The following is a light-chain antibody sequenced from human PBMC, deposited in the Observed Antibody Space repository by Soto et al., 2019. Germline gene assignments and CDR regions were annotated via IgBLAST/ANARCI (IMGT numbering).Light chain of an antibody. CDR2: AAS. CDR3: QQSYSTPRT. V-gene: IGKV1-39*01. CDR1: QSISTY. Sequence: DIQMTQSPSSLSASVGDRVTITCRASQSISTYLNWYQQKVVKATKLLIYAASSLQRGVPSRFSGSGSGTDFTLTISSLQPEDFATYYCQQSYSTPRTFGQGTKLEIK. J-gene: IGKJ2*02.